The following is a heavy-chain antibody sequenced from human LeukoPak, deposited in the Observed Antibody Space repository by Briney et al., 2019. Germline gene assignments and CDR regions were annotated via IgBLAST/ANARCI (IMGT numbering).Heavy chain of an antibody. CDR2: ISGNGVST. Sequence: PGGSLRLSCAASGFTFSSYAMSWVRQAPGKGLEWVSVISGNGVSTHYADSVKGRFTISRDNAKNSLYLQMNSLRAEDTALYHCARNYRPSFFGRDGYNDAFDIWGQGTMVTVSS. D-gene: IGHD5-24*01. CDR3: ARNYRPSFFGRDGYNDAFDI. V-gene: IGHV3-23*01. CDR1: GFTFSSYA. J-gene: IGHJ3*02.